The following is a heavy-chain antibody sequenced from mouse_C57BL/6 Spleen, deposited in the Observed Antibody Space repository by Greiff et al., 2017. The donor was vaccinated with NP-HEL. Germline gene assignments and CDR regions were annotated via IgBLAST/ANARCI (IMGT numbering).Heavy chain of an antibody. D-gene: IGHD1-1*01. CDR3: TRVYYYGSSGYFDY. CDR1: GYTFTDYE. Sequence: QVQLQQSGAELVRPGASVTLSCKASGYTFTDYEMHWVKQTPVHGLEWIGAIDPETGGTAYNQKFKGKAILTADNSSSTAYMELRSLTSEDSAVYYCTRVYYYGSSGYFDYWGQGTTLTVSS. J-gene: IGHJ2*01. V-gene: IGHV1-15*01. CDR2: IDPETGGT.